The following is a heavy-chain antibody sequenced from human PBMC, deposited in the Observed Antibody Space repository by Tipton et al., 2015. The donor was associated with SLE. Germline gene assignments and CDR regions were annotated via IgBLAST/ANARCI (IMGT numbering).Heavy chain of an antibody. D-gene: IGHD2-21*02. CDR2: LSTRGST. V-gene: IGHV4-61*02. CDR3: ARGMVTWRGAILGVDV. Sequence: TLSLTCTVSDGSISSRTYDWSWIRQPAGKTLEWIGRLSTRGSTNYNPSLKSRVTISVDTAKNQFSLRLTSVTAADTAVYYCARGMVTWRGAILGVDVWGQGTTVNVSS. CDR1: DGSISSRTYD. J-gene: IGHJ6*02.